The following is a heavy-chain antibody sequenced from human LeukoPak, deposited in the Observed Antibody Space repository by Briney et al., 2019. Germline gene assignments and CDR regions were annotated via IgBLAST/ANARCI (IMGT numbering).Heavy chain of an antibody. V-gene: IGHV4-39*01. CDR1: GGSISSYY. Sequence: PSETLSLTCNVSGGSISSYYWGWIRQPPGKGLEWIGSIYYSGSTYYNPSLKSRVTISVDTSKNQFSLKVNSVTAADTAVYYCTSHSSSWSNWFDPWGQGTLVTVSS. D-gene: IGHD6-13*01. CDR2: IYYSGST. J-gene: IGHJ5*02. CDR3: TSHSSSWSNWFDP.